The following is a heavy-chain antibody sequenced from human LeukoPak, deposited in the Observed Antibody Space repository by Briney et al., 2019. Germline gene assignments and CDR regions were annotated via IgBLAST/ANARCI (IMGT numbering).Heavy chain of an antibody. D-gene: IGHD2-2*01. CDR1: GDSVSSGSYY. CDR3: ARESSSSWSAVDY. Sequence: PSGTLSLTCTVSGDSVSSGSYYLSWIRQPPGKGLDWIAYMSPSGTTNYNPSLKSRVTTSVDTSRTQFSLRLSSVTAADTAVYYCARESSSSWSAVDYCGQGTLVTVSS. V-gene: IGHV4-61*01. J-gene: IGHJ4*02. CDR2: MSPSGTT.